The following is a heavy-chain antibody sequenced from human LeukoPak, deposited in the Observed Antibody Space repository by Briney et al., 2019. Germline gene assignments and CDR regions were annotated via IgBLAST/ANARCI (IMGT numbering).Heavy chain of an antibody. CDR2: IRSKANNYAT. V-gene: IGHV3-73*01. CDR1: GFSFSGSA. D-gene: IGHD3-16*02. CDR3: TRDYDYVWGSYRPDYYYYYMDV. J-gene: IGHJ6*03. Sequence: GGSLRLSCAASGFSFSGSAMHWVRQASGKGLEWVGRIRSKANNYATAYAASVKGRFTISRDDSKSIAYLQMNSLKTEDTAVYYCTRDYDYVWGSYRPDYYYYYMDVWGKGTTVTVSS.